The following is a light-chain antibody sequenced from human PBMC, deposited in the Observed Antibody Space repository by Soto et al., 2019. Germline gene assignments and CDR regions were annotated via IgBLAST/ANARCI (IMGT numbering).Light chain of an antibody. Sequence: IVLTQSPVTLSLSPGDRATLSCRASQSVSNNYLAWYQQKPGQAPRLLIYGASNRATGIPARFSGSGSGTDFTLTISSLEPEDFAVYYCQQRSNWPPITFGQGTRLEIK. CDR2: GAS. CDR1: QSVSNNY. CDR3: QQRSNWPPIT. V-gene: IGKV3-11*01. J-gene: IGKJ5*01.